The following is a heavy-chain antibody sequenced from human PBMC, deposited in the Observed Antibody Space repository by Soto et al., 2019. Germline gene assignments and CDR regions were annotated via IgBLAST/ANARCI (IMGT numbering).Heavy chain of an antibody. J-gene: IGHJ6*02. CDR1: GYTFTSYD. Sequence: ASVKVSCKASGYTFTSYDINWVRQATGQGLEWMGWMNPNSGNTGYAQKFQGRVTMTRNTSISTAYMELSSLRSEDTAVYYCARVPTDSKSYDFWSGYPYGMDVWGQGTTVTVSS. V-gene: IGHV1-8*01. D-gene: IGHD3-3*01. CDR2: MNPNSGNT. CDR3: ARVPTDSKSYDFWSGYPYGMDV.